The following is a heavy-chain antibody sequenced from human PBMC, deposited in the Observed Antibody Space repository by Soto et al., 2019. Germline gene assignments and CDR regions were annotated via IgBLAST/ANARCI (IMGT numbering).Heavy chain of an antibody. Sequence: QVQLVQSGAEVKKPGASVKVSCKASGYSFISYGINWVRQAPGQGLEWMGWINAYNGYTNYAQKLQGRVTLTADISTSTAYMELRSLRSDDTAVYFCARDDCTNGVCYIGYWGQGTLVTVSS. V-gene: IGHV1-18*04. CDR2: INAYNGYT. CDR3: ARDDCTNGVCYIGY. D-gene: IGHD2-8*01. CDR1: GYSFISYG. J-gene: IGHJ4*02.